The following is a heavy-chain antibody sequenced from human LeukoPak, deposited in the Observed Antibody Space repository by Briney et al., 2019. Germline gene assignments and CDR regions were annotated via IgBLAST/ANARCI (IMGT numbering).Heavy chain of an antibody. CDR1: GFTFSSYG. D-gene: IGHD6-13*01. Sequence: GGSLRLSCAASGFTFSSYGMHWVRQAPGKGLEWVAVISYDGSNKYYADSVKGRFTISRDNSKNTLYLQMNSLRAEDTAVYYCAKDILEQQLVLDYWGQGTLVTVSS. V-gene: IGHV3-30*18. CDR3: AKDILEQQLVLDY. J-gene: IGHJ4*02. CDR2: ISYDGSNK.